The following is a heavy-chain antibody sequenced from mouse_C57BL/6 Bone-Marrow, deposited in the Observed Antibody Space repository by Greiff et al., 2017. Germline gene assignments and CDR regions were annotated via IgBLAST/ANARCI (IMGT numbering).Heavy chain of an antibody. CDR1: GYTFTDYY. CDR2: INPNNGGT. Sequence: EVQLQQSGPELVKPGASVKISCKASGYTFTDYYMNWVKQSHGQSLEWIGDINPNNGGTSYNQKFKGKATLTVDKSSSTAYMELRSLTSEDSAVYYCARGMGWGQGTTLTVSA. V-gene: IGHV1-26*01. D-gene: IGHD2-10*02. CDR3: ARGMG. J-gene: IGHJ2*01.